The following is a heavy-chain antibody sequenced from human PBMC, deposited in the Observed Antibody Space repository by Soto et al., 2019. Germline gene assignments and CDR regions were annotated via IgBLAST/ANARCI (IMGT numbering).Heavy chain of an antibody. D-gene: IGHD6-13*01. V-gene: IGHV4-59*01. Sequence: PSETLSLTCTVSGGSISSYYWSWIRQPPGNGLDWFVYIYYSGSTNYNPSLKSRVTISVDTSKIQFSLKLSSVTAADTAVYYCARCPQPPYSSSWYWFDPWGQGTLVTVSS. J-gene: IGHJ5*02. CDR3: ARCPQPPYSSSWYWFDP. CDR2: IYYSGST. CDR1: GGSISSYY.